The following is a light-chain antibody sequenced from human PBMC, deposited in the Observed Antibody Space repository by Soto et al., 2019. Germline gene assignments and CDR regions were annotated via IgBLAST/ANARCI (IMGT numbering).Light chain of an antibody. Sequence: ETVLTQSPGTVSLSPGERATLSCRTSQSVKSNYLGWYQQKPGQAPRLLIYGVFNRATGIPDRFSGSGSGTDFTLTISGLEPEDSAVYYCQHYDGSPRTFGQGTKLEIK. J-gene: IGKJ2*01. CDR1: QSVKSNY. V-gene: IGKV3-20*01. CDR3: QHYDGSPRT. CDR2: GVF.